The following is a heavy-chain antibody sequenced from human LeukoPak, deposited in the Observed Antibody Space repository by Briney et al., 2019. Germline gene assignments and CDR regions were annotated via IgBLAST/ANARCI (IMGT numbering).Heavy chain of an antibody. CDR2: IHSGGTT. CDR1: GDSITDDY. V-gene: IGHV4-4*07. Sequence: SETLSLTCTVSGDSITDDYYTWIRQPAGKGLEWIGRIHSGGTTNYNPSLMSRVTLSIDKSKKYISLILTSVTAADTALYYCARDNGSGYTKGYEHYYYYLDVWGEGTTVTVSS. D-gene: IGHD3-3*02. CDR3: ARDNGSGYTKGYEHYYYYLDV. J-gene: IGHJ6*03.